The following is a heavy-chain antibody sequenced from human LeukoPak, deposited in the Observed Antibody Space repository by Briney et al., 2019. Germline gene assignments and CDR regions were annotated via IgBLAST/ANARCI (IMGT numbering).Heavy chain of an antibody. CDR2: IYYSGST. J-gene: IGHJ5*02. Sequence: SETLSLTCTVSGGSISSYYWSWLRQPPGKGLEWIGYIYYSGSTNYNPSLKSRVTISVDTSKNQFSLKLSSVTAADTAVYYCARDYPPNWFDPWGQGTLVTVSS. V-gene: IGHV4-59*01. CDR3: ARDYPPNWFDP. CDR1: GGSISSYY.